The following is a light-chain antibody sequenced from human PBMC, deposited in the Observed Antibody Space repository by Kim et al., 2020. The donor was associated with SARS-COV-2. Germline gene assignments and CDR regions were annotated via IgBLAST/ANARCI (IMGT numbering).Light chain of an antibody. Sequence: VTISCTGSSANTGAGYDVHWYQQLPGTAPKLLIYGNSNRPSGVPDRFSGSKSGTSASLAITGLQAEDEADYYCQSYDSSLSGWRVFGTGTKVTVL. CDR2: GNS. CDR1: SANTGAGYD. V-gene: IGLV1-40*01. J-gene: IGLJ1*01. CDR3: QSYDSSLSGWRV.